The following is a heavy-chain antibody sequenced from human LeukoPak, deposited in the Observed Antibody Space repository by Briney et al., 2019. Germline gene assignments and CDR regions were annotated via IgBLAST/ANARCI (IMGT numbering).Heavy chain of an antibody. D-gene: IGHD4-23*01. CDR3: PKPLLTPGN. CDR1: GFTFSSYE. V-gene: IGHV3-48*03. Sequence: PGGSLRLSCAASGFTFSSYEMNWVRQAPGKGLEWVSYISSSGSTIYYADSVRGRFTISRDNSRNALYLQLSRLRVDDTAFYYCPKPLLTPGNWGPGTLVTVSS. J-gene: IGHJ4*02. CDR2: ISSSGSTI.